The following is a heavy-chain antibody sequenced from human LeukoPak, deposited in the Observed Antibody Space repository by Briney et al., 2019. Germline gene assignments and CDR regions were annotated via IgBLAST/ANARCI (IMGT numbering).Heavy chain of an antibody. CDR1: GYSFTSYW. J-gene: IGHJ6*02. D-gene: IGHD2-2*01. CDR2: IHPGDSDT. Sequence: GESLKISCKGSGYSFTSYWIGWVRQMPGKGLEWMGLIHPGDSDTRYSPSFQAQVTVSADKSISTAYLQWSSLKASDTGIYYCARLYCSSTSCYNYYYYYGMDVWGQGTTVTVSS. V-gene: IGHV5-51*01. CDR3: ARLYCSSTSCYNYYYYYGMDV.